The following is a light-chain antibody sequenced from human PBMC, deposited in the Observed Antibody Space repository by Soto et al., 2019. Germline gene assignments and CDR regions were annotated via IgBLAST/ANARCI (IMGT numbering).Light chain of an antibody. CDR1: QSILYNSNNKNY. J-gene: IGKJ1*01. CDR2: WAS. V-gene: IGKV4-1*01. CDR3: HQIYHPPRT. Sequence: DDLVSPSPDALPVLLAARATINCKSSQSILYNSNNKNYLAWYQQKPGQPPKLLIYWASTRESGVPDRCSGSGSGTDFTLTISSLQAEVVAVYCWHQIYHPPRTFCQGTKVDVK.